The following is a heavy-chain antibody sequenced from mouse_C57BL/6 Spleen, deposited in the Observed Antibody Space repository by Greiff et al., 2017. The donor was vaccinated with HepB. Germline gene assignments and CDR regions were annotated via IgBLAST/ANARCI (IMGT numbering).Heavy chain of an antibody. D-gene: IGHD2-4*01. J-gene: IGHJ3*01. CDR2: IYPGDGDT. Sequence: VKLQESGPELVKPGASVKISCKASGYAFSSSWMNWVKQRPGKGLEWIGRIYPGDGDTNYNGKFKGKATLTADKSSSTAYMQLSSLTSEDSAVYFCARYDYDRFAYWGQVTLVTVSA. V-gene: IGHV1-82*01. CDR3: ARYDYDRFAY. CDR1: GYAFSSSW.